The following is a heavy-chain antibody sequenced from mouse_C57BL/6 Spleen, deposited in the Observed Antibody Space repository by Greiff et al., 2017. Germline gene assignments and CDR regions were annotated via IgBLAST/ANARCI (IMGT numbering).Heavy chain of an antibody. CDR1: GFNIKDYY. J-gene: IGHJ1*03. D-gene: IGHD2-4*01. V-gene: IGHV14-1*01. CDR2: IDPEDGDT. Sequence: EVKRVESGAELVRPGASVKLSCTASGFNIKDYYMHWVKQRPEQGLEWIGRIDPEDGDTEYAPKFQGKATMTAATSSNTAYLQLSSLTSEDTAVYYCTKGGLRYWYFDVWGTGTTVTVSS. CDR3: TKGGLRYWYFDV.